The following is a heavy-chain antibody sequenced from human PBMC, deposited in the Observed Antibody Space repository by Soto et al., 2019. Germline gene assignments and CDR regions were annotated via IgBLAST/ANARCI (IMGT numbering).Heavy chain of an antibody. V-gene: IGHV3-33*01. CDR1: GFTFSSYG. J-gene: IGHJ4*02. D-gene: IGHD2-2*01. Sequence: QVQLVESGGGVVQPGRSLRLSCAASGFTFSSYGMHWVRQAPGKGLEWVAVIWYDGSNKYYADSVKGRFTISRDNSKNTLYLQMNSLRAEDTAVYYCASVFLPAASTSPFDYWGQGTLVTVSS. CDR2: IWYDGSNK. CDR3: ASVFLPAASTSPFDY.